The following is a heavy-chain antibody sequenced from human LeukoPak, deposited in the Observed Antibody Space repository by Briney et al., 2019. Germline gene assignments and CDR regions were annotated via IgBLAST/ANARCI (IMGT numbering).Heavy chain of an antibody. D-gene: IGHD2-8*01. CDR2: ISGSGGST. Sequence: SGGSLRLSCAASGFTFSSYAMSWVRQAPGKGLEWVSAISGSGGSTYYADSVKGRFTISGDNSKNTLYLQMNSLRAEDTAVYYCAKIGRHGVDYWGQGTLVTVSS. CDR1: GFTFSSYA. V-gene: IGHV3-23*01. CDR3: AKIGRHGVDY. J-gene: IGHJ4*02.